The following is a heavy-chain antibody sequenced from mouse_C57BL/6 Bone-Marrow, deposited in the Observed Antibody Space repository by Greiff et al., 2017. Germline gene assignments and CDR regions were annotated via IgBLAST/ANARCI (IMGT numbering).Heavy chain of an antibody. V-gene: IGHV1-63*01. D-gene: IGHD1-1*01. Sequence: QVQLKQSGAELVRPGTSVKMSCKASGYTFTNYWIGWAKQRPGHGLEWIGDIYPGGGYTNYNEKFKGKATLTADKSSSTAYMQFSSLTSEDSAIYYCASGSYYYGSGYAMDYWGQGTSVTVSS. CDR2: IYPGGGYT. CDR1: GYTFTNYW. J-gene: IGHJ4*01. CDR3: ASGSYYYGSGYAMDY.